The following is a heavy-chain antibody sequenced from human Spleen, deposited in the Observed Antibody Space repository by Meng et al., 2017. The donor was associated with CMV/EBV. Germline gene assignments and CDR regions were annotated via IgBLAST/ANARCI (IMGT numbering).Heavy chain of an antibody. CDR1: GFTFSSYG. CDR2: ISSSSSYI. V-gene: IGHV3-21*01. D-gene: IGHD3-16*02. Sequence: GESLKISCAASGFTFSSYGMHWVRQAPGKGLEWVSSISSSSSYIYYADSVKGRFTISRDNAKNSLYLQMNSLRAEDTAVYYCARRGGSYRYNWFDPWGQGTLVTVSS. J-gene: IGHJ5*02. CDR3: ARRGGSYRYNWFDP.